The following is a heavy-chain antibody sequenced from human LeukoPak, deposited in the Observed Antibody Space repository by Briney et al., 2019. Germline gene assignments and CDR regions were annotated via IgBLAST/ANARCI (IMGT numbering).Heavy chain of an antibody. CDR1: VGTFSSNA. CDR2: IILILGIA. Sequence: SVKVSCKASVGTFSSNAISWVRQDPGPGLEWMGRIILILGIANYAPKFQCRFTNTADRSTSTAYMALSSLRSEETSVYYCALYYYGSGSYWDAFDIWGQGTMVTVSS. CDR3: ALYYYGSGSYWDAFDI. J-gene: IGHJ3*02. D-gene: IGHD3-10*01. V-gene: IGHV1-69*04.